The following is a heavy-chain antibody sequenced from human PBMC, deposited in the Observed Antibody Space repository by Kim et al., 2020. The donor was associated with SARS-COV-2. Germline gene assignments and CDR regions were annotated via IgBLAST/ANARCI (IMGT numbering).Heavy chain of an antibody. J-gene: IGHJ4*02. D-gene: IGHD6-13*01. V-gene: IGHV3-33*06. CDR3: AKDLGSWLFDY. Sequence: GGSLRLSCAASGFTFSSYGMHWVRQAPGKGLEWVAVIWYDGSNKYYADSVKGRFTISRDNSKNTLYLQMNSLRAEDTAVYYCAKDLGSWLFDYWGQGTLVTVSS. CDR1: GFTFSSYG. CDR2: IWYDGSNK.